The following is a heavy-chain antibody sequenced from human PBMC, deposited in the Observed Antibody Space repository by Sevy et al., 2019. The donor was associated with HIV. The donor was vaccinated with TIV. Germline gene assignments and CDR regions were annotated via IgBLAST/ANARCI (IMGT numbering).Heavy chain of an antibody. Sequence: SETLSLTCTVSGGSISSYYWSWIRQPPGKGLEGIGYIYYSGSTNYNPSLKSRVTISLDTSKNQFSLKLSSVTAADTAVYYCARVGCSSTSCNYYYYYYGMDVWGQGTTVTVSS. J-gene: IGHJ6*02. CDR2: IYYSGST. CDR3: ARVGCSSTSCNYYYYYYGMDV. V-gene: IGHV4-59*01. D-gene: IGHD2-2*01. CDR1: GGSISSYY.